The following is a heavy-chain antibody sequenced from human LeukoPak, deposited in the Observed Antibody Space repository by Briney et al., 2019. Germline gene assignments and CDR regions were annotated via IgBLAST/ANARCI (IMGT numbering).Heavy chain of an antibody. Sequence: ASVQVSCKASGYTFTSYGISWVRRAPGQGLEWMGWISAYNGNTNYAQKLQGRVTMTTDTSTSTAYMELRSLRSDDTAVYYCARDAPRIAAANWFDPWGQGNLGSVSS. D-gene: IGHD6-13*01. CDR1: GYTFTSYG. CDR3: ARDAPRIAAANWFDP. J-gene: IGHJ5*02. CDR2: ISAYNGNT. V-gene: IGHV1-18*01.